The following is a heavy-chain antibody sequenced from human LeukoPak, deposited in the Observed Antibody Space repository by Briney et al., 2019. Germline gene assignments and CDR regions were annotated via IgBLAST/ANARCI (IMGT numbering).Heavy chain of an antibody. CDR2: IYYSGST. CDR3: ARRIRTDYYYYYMDV. CDR1: RGSISSSSYY. Sequence: SETLSLTCTVSRGSISSSSYYWGWIRQPPGKGLEWIGSIYYSGSTYYNPSLESRVTISVDTSKNQFSLKLSSVTAADTAVYYCARRIRTDYYYYYMDVWGKGTTVTVSS. J-gene: IGHJ6*03. V-gene: IGHV4-39*07.